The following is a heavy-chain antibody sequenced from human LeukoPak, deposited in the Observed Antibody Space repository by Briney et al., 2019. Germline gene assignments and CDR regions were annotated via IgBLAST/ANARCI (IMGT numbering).Heavy chain of an antibody. Sequence: RGSLRLSCAASGFTFSTYWMSWVRQAPGKGLEWVANINQDGSEKSYVDSVKGRFTISRDNAKKSLYLQMNSLRAEDTAVYYCARDRVNYLDYWGQGTLVTVSS. J-gene: IGHJ4*02. CDR2: INQDGSEK. CDR3: ARDRVNYLDY. V-gene: IGHV3-7*01. CDR1: GFTFSTYW. D-gene: IGHD3-10*01.